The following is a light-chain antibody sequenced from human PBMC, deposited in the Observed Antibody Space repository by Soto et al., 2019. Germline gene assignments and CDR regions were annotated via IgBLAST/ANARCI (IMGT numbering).Light chain of an antibody. Sequence: EIVLTQSPGTLSLSPGERATLSCRASQSISSSYLAWYQQKPGQAPRLLIYAASSRATGIPDRFSGSGSGTDFTITISRLEPADLAVYYCQQYGSSSYTFGQGTQLEIK. CDR2: AAS. CDR3: QQYGSSSYT. J-gene: IGKJ2*01. V-gene: IGKV3-20*01. CDR1: QSISSSY.